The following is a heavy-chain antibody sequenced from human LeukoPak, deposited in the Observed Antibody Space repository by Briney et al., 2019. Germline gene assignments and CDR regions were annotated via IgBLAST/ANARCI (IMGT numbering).Heavy chain of an antibody. CDR2: IYTSGST. D-gene: IGHD6-6*01. J-gene: IGHJ4*02. Sequence: PSETLSLTCTVSGGSISSGDYYWTWIRQPAGKGLEWIGRIYTSGSTNYNPSLKSRVTMSVDTSKNQFSLKLSSVTAADTAVYYCARVGEYSSSSSRYYFDYWGQGTLVTVSS. V-gene: IGHV4-61*02. CDR1: GGSISSGDYY. CDR3: ARVGEYSSSSSRYYFDY.